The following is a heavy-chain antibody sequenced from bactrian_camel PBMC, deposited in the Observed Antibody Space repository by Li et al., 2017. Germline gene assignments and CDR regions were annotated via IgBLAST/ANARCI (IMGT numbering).Heavy chain of an antibody. Sequence: HVQLVESGGGLVQPGGSLRLSCSASGFTFSSYWMYWVRLTPGKGLEWVSTINHPGGSTFYADTVKGRFTISRDNAKNTLYLQMNSLKTEDTAVYYCAANWAGWGHWGQGTQVTVS. D-gene: IGHD5*01. CDR2: INHPGGST. CDR1: GFTFSSYW. CDR3: AANWAGWGH. J-gene: IGHJ4*01. V-gene: IGHV3S1*01.